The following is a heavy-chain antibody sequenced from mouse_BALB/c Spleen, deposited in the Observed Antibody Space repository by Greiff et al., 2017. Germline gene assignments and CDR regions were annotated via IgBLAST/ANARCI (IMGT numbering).Heavy chain of an antibody. D-gene: IGHD1-1*01. CDR1: GYAFSSYW. Sequence: VQLQQSGAELVRPGSSVKISCKASGYAFSSYWMNWVKQRPGQGLEWIGQIYPGDGDTNYNGKFKGKATLTADKSSSTAYMQLSSLTSEDSAVYFCARDYYGVGWYFDVWGAGTTVTVSS. CDR3: ARDYYGVGWYFDV. J-gene: IGHJ1*01. CDR2: IYPGDGDT. V-gene: IGHV1-80*01.